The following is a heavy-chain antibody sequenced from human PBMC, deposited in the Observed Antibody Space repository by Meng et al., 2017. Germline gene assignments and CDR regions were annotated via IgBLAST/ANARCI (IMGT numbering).Heavy chain of an antibody. CDR1: GGSISSYY. CDR3: ARGDYSSSWYGNY. CDR2: IYYSGST. J-gene: IGHJ4*02. Sequence: VQLQESGPGLVKPSETLSLNCTVPGGSISSYYWSWIRQPPGKGLEWIGYIYYSGSTNYNPSLKSRVTISVDTSKNQFSLKLSSVTAADTAVYYCARGDYSSSWYGNYWGQGTLVTVSS. V-gene: IGHV4-59*01. D-gene: IGHD6-13*01.